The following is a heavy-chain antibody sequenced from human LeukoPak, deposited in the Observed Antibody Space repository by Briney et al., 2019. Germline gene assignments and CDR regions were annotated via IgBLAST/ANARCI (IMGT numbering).Heavy chain of an antibody. CDR3: ARGRLYYDSTYYFDY. V-gene: IGHV4-39*07. CDR1: GGSISSSSYY. Sequence: SETLSLTCTVSGGSISSSSYYWGWIRQPPGKGLEWIGSIYYSGCTYYNPSLKSRVAISVDTSKNQFSLKLSSVTAADTAVYYCARGRLYYDSTYYFDYWGQGTLVTVSS. J-gene: IGHJ4*02. CDR2: IYYSGCT. D-gene: IGHD3-22*01.